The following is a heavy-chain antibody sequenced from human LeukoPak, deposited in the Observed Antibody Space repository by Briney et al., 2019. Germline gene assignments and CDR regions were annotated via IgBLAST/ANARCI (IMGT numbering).Heavy chain of an antibody. D-gene: IGHD3-10*01. V-gene: IGHV3-11*01. CDR1: GFTFSDYY. CDR2: ISASDSPR. CDR3: AKPSGPLFGPRARGVVPYYFDY. J-gene: IGHJ4*02. Sequence: PGGSLRLSCAASGFTFSDYYMSWIRQAPGKGLEWISYISASDSPRFYADSVKGRFTISRDNAKNSLYLQMNSLRAEDTALYYCAKPSGPLFGPRARGVVPYYFDYWGQGTLVTVSS.